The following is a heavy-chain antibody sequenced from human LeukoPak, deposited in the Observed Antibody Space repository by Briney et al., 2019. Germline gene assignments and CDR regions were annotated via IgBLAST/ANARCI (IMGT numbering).Heavy chain of an antibody. V-gene: IGHV4-34*01. CDR1: GGSFSGYY. Sequence: SETLSLTCAVYGGSFSGYYWSWIRQPPGKGLEWIGEINHSGGTNYNPSLKSRVTISVDTSKNQFSLKLSSVTAADTAVYYCARGGERDAFDIWGQGTMVTVSS. CDR2: INHSGGT. J-gene: IGHJ3*02. CDR3: ARGGERDAFDI. D-gene: IGHD4-17*01.